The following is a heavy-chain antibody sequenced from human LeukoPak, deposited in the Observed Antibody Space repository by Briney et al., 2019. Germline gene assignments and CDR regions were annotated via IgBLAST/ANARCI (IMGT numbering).Heavy chain of an antibody. CDR2: IKQDGSEK. V-gene: IGHV3-7*03. D-gene: IGHD3-3*01. Sequence: ETLSLTCTVSGDSIRSNNYYWGWIRQAPGKGLEWVANIKQDGSEKYYVDSVKGRFTISRDNAKNSLYLQMNSLRAEDTAVYYCAQNDFWSGYYGSFDYWGQGTLVTVSS. CDR3: AQNDFWSGYYGSFDY. J-gene: IGHJ4*02. CDR1: GDSIRSNNYY.